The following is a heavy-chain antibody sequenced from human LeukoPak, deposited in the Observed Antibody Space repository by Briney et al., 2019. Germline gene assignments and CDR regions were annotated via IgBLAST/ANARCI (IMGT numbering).Heavy chain of an antibody. J-gene: IGHJ4*02. CDR3: ARDILGWLQVGVDY. CDR2: ISSSSSTI. D-gene: IGHD5-24*01. CDR1: GFTFSSYS. V-gene: IGHV3-48*01. Sequence: GGSLRLSCAASGFTFSSYSMNWVRQAPGKGLEWVSYISSSSSTIYYADSVKGRFTISRDNAKNSLYLQMNSLRAEDTAVYYCARDILGWLQVGVDYWGQGTLVTVSS.